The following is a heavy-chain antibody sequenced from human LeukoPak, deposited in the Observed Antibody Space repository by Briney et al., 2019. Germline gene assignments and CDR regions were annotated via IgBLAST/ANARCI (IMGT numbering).Heavy chain of an antibody. CDR2: IRHGGNT. D-gene: IGHD6-13*01. Sequence: SETLSLTCAVSGFSISSGYWWAWIRQPPGKGLEWIGSIRHGGNTYYNPSLKSRVTISVDTSKKQFSLKLSSVTAADTAVYYCARDSGLSSSLRLDSWGQGTPVTVSS. CDR1: GFSISSGYW. V-gene: IGHV4-38-2*02. J-gene: IGHJ4*02. CDR3: ARDSGLSSSLRLDS.